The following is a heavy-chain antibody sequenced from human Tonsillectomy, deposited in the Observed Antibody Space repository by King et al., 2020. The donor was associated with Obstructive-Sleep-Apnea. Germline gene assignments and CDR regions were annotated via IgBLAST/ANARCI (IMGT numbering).Heavy chain of an antibody. D-gene: IGHD6-19*01. Sequence: VQLVQSGGGVVQPGRSLRLSCAASGFTFSSYAMHWVRQAPGKGLEWVAVISYDGSKKNYADSVKGRFTISRDNSNNTLYLQMNSLRAEDTAVYYCARDVGGIPLYGMDVWGQGTTVTVSS. CDR2: ISYDGSKK. J-gene: IGHJ6*02. V-gene: IGHV3-30*04. CDR1: GFTFSSYA. CDR3: ARDVGGIPLYGMDV.